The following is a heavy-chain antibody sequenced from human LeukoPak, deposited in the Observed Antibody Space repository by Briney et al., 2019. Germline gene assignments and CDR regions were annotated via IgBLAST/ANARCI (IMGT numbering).Heavy chain of an antibody. CDR2: IYTSGST. CDR3: ARHGITIFGVVIEYYFDY. J-gene: IGHJ4*02. CDR1: GGSISSGSYY. D-gene: IGHD3-3*01. V-gene: IGHV4-61*02. Sequence: SQTLSLTCTVSGGSISSGSYYWSWIRQPAGKGLEWIGRIYTSGSTNYNPSLKSRVTISVDTSKNQFSLKLSSVTAADTAVYYCARHGITIFGVVIEYYFDYWGQGTLVTVSS.